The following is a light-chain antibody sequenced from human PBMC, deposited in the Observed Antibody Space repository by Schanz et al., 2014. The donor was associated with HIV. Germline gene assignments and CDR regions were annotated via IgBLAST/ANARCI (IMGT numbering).Light chain of an antibody. CDR2: DVS. J-gene: IGLJ2*01. CDR1: SSDVGGYNY. Sequence: QSALTQPASVSGSPGQSITISCTGTSSDVGGYNYVSWYQQHPGKAPKLMIYDVSKRPSGVSNRFSGSKSGNTASLTVSGLQADDEADYYCSSSAGSDNLVFGGGTKLTVL. CDR3: SSSAGSDNLV. V-gene: IGLV2-14*03.